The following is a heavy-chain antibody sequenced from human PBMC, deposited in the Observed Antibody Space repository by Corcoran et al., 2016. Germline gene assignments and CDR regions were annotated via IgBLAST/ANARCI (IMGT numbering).Heavy chain of an antibody. Sequence: QITLKESGPTLVKPTQTLTLTCTFSGFSLSTSGVGVDWIRRPPGKALEWLALIYWNDDKRYSPSLKSRLTITKDTSKNQVVLTMTNMDPVDTATYYCAQAWEGERYCSGGSCYGQWLVAGGFDYWGQGTLVTVSS. CDR1: GFSLSTSGVG. CDR2: IYWNDDK. CDR3: AQAWEGERYCSGGSCYGQWLVAGGFDY. D-gene: IGHD2-15*01. V-gene: IGHV2-5*01. J-gene: IGHJ4*02.